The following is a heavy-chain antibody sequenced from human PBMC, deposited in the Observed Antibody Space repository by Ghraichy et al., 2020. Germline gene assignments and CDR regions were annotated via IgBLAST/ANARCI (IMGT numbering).Heavy chain of an antibody. CDR3: AKDLYSSSSKGDY. V-gene: IGHV3-30*18. Sequence: GESLNISCAASGFTFSSYGMHWVRQAPGKGLEWVAVISYDGSNKYYADSVKGRFTISRDNSKNTLYLQMNSLRAEDTAVYYCAKDLYSSSSKGDYWGQGTLVTVSS. D-gene: IGHD6-6*01. J-gene: IGHJ4*02. CDR1: GFTFSSYG. CDR2: ISYDGSNK.